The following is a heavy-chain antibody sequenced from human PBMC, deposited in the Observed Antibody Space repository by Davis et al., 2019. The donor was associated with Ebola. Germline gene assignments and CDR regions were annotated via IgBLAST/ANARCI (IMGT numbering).Heavy chain of an antibody. V-gene: IGHV1-18*04. CDR1: GYTFISYG. J-gene: IGHJ4*02. CDR3: ARDRAAAGTYYFDY. Sequence: ASVKVSCKASGYTFISYGISWVRQAPGQGLEWMGWISAYNGNTNYAQKLQGRVTMTTDTSTSTAYMELRSLRYDDTAVYYCARDRAAAGTYYFDYWGQGTLVTVSS. CDR2: ISAYNGNT. D-gene: IGHD6-13*01.